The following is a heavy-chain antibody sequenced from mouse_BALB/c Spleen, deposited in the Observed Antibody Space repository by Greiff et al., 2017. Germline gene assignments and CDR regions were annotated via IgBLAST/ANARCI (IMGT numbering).Heavy chain of an antibody. CDR1: GYTFTSYW. CDR3: ASPAGTAYAMDD. Sequence: VQLQQSGAELAKPGASVKMSCKASGYTFTSYWMHWVKQRPGQGLEWIGYINPSTGYTEYNQKFTDKATLTADKSSSTAYMQLSSLTSEDSAVDYCASPAGTAYAMDDWGQGTSVTVSS. CDR2: INPSTGYT. J-gene: IGHJ4*01. D-gene: IGHD4-1*01. V-gene: IGHV1-7*01.